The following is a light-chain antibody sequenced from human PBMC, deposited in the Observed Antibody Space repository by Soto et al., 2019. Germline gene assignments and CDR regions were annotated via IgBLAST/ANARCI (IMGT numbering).Light chain of an antibody. CDR1: QNVRNY. V-gene: IGKV1-39*01. J-gene: IGKJ1*01. Sequence: DIQMTQSPSSLSASVGDRVTITCRASQNVRNYLNWYQKKSGEAPNLLIFAASTLQSGVSSRFSGSGAETEFTLTISSLQPEDFATYYCQESYTRAFGQGTVVEI. CDR2: AAS. CDR3: QESYTRA.